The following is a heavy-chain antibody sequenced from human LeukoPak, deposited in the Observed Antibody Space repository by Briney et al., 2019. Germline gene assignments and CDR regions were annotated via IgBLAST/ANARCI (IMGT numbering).Heavy chain of an antibody. CDR3: ARVGSSSQPYNWFDP. V-gene: IGHV1-2*04. Sequence: GASVKVSCKASGYTFTGYYMHWVRQSPGQGLEWMGWINPNSGGTNYAQKFQGWVTMTRDTSISTTYMELSRLRSDDTAVYYCARVGSSSQPYNWFDPWGQGTLVTVSS. D-gene: IGHD6-13*01. CDR2: INPNSGGT. J-gene: IGHJ5*02. CDR1: GYTFTGYY.